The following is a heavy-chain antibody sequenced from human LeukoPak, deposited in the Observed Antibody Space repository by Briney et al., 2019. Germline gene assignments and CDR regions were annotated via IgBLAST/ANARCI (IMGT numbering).Heavy chain of an antibody. CDR3: ARRKAYYYGSGSYPDY. D-gene: IGHD3-10*01. CDR2: INHSGST. Sequence: PSETLSLTCAVYGGSFSGYYWSGIRQPPGKGLEWIGEINHSGSTNYNPSLKSRVTISVDTPKNQFSLKLSSVTAADTAVYYCARRKAYYYGSGSYPDYWGQGTLVTVSS. V-gene: IGHV4-34*01. J-gene: IGHJ4*02. CDR1: GGSFSGYY.